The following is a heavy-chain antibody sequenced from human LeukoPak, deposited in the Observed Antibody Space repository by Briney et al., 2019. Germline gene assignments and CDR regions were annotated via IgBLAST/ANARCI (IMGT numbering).Heavy chain of an antibody. J-gene: IGHJ4*02. CDR3: AREYILTAYYGDY. CDR2: INPNSGGT. Sequence: ASVKVSCKASGYTFTGYYMHWVRQAPGQGLEWMGWINPNSGGTNYAQKFQGRVTMTRDTSISTAYMELSRLRSDDTAVYYCAREYILTAYYGDYWGQGTLVTVSS. D-gene: IGHD3-9*01. CDR1: GYTFTGYY. V-gene: IGHV1-2*02.